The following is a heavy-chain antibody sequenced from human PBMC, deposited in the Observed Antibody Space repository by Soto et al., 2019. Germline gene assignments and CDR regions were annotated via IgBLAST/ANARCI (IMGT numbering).Heavy chain of an antibody. CDR1: GGSISSGGYY. J-gene: IGHJ6*02. Sequence: PSETLSLTCTVSGGSISSGGYYWSWIRQHPGKGLEWIGYIYYSGSTYYNPSLKSRVTISVDTSKNQFSLKLSPVTAADTAVYYCARDENVVVPAELVSYYYGMDVWGQGPTVPVYS. V-gene: IGHV4-31*03. D-gene: IGHD2-2*01. CDR3: ARDENVVVPAELVSYYYGMDV. CDR2: IYYSGST.